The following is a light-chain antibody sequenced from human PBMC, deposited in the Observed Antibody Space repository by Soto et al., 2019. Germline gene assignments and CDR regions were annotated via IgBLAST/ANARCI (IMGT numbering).Light chain of an antibody. Sequence: QSVLTQPRSVSGSPGQSVTISCTGTSNDVGNYNYVSWYQQLPGKAPKLMIYDVSKRPSGVPDRFSGSKSGNTASLTISGLQAEDEADYYCCSYAGSYTYVFGTGTKVTVL. CDR1: SNDVGNYNY. V-gene: IGLV2-11*01. CDR2: DVS. J-gene: IGLJ1*01. CDR3: CSYAGSYTYV.